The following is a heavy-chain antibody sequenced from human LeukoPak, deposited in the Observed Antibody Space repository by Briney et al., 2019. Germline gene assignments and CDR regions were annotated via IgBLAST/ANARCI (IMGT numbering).Heavy chain of an antibody. D-gene: IGHD4-23*01. Sequence: SETLSLTCAVSGYSISSVYFWGWLRRPPGKGLEWIGTIDHSGSTYYNPSLKSRVTMSVDTSKNQFSLNLSSVTAADTAFYYCARHGGTLDYFDYWGPGSLVTVSS. J-gene: IGHJ4*02. CDR3: ARHGGTLDYFDY. CDR2: IDHSGST. V-gene: IGHV4-38-2*01. CDR1: GYSISSVYF.